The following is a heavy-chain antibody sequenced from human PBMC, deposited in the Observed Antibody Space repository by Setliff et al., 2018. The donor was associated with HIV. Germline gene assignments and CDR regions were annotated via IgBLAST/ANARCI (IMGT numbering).Heavy chain of an antibody. D-gene: IGHD6-13*01. J-gene: IGHJ6*03. CDR3: AREITAAGGLNYYYYMDV. Sequence: GASVKVSCKASGYTFNGYYMNRVRQAPGQGLEWMGQINPDSGGTNYAQKFQGRVTMTRDTSISTAYMELNRLRSDDTAVYYCAREITAAGGLNYYYYMDVWGKGTTVTVS. CDR1: GYTFNGYY. CDR2: INPDSGGT. V-gene: IGHV1-2*06.